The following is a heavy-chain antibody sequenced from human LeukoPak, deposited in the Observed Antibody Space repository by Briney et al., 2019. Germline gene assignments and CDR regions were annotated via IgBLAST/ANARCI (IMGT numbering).Heavy chain of an antibody. D-gene: IGHD2-15*01. CDR2: INHSGST. CDR1: GGSFSGYY. Sequence: SETLSLTCAVYGGSFSGYYWSWLRQPPGKGLEWIGEINHSGSTNYNPSLKSRVTISVDTSKNQFSLKLSSVTAADTAVYYCARGFGRRGDRNCSGGSCYLKFASARPFDYWGQGTLVTVSS. J-gene: IGHJ4*02. V-gene: IGHV4-34*01. CDR3: ARGFGRRGDRNCSGGSCYLKFASARPFDY.